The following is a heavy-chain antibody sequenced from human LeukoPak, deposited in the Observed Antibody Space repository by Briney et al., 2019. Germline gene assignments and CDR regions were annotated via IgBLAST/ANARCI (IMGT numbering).Heavy chain of an antibody. CDR3: AKADATIGGAFDI. D-gene: IGHD3-3*01. CDR2: ISGTSDTT. J-gene: IGHJ3*02. CDR1: GFIFKNYA. Sequence: GGSLRLSCAASGFIFKNYAMSWVRQAPGKGLEWVSIISGTSDTTCYGDSVRGRFTTSRDNPRNTLYLQMNSLRVDDTAVYYCAKADATIGGAFDIWGQGTMVIVSS. V-gene: IGHV3-23*01.